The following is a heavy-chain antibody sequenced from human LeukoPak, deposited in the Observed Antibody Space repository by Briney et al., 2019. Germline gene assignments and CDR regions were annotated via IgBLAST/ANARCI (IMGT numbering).Heavy chain of an antibody. D-gene: IGHD3-22*01. J-gene: IGHJ4*02. CDR1: GYSFTSYW. CDR2: MNPGGSDI. V-gene: IGHV5-51*01. CDR3: ARSVYCASNSCLFQTAYFDF. Sequence: GESLKISCKGSGYSFTSYWIGWVRQMPGKGLEWMGIMNPGGSDIRYSPSFQGQVTISADKSISTAYLQWSSLKASDSAMYYCARSVYCASNSCLFQTAYFDFWGQGTLVTVSS.